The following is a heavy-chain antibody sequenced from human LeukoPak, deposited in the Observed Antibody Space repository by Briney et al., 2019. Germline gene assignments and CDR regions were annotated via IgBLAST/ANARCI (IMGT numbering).Heavy chain of an antibody. CDR3: ARVQYCSSTSCSTFDY. CDR2: ISYDGSNK. Sequence: PGGSLRLSCAASGFTFSSYAMHWVRQAPGKGLEWVAVISYDGSNKYYADSVKGRFTISRDNSKNTLYLQMNSLRAEDTAVYYCARVQYCSSTSCSTFDYWGQGTLVTVSS. J-gene: IGHJ4*02. D-gene: IGHD2-2*02. V-gene: IGHV3-30-3*01. CDR1: GFTFSSYA.